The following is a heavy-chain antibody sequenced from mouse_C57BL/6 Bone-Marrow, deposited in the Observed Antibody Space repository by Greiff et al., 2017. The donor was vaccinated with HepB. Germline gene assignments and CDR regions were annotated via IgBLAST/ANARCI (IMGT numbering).Heavy chain of an antibody. CDR1: GYTFTDYY. V-gene: IGHV1-76*01. D-gene: IGHD2-3*01. J-gene: IGHJ1*03. CDR2: IYPGSGNT. CDR3: ASLYDGYNWYFDV. Sequence: QVQLQQSGAELVRPGASVKLSCKASGYTFTDYYINWVKQRPGQGLEWIARIYPGSGNTYYNEKFKGKATLTAEKSSSTAYMQLSSLTSEDSAVYFCASLYDGYNWYFDVWGTGTTVTVSS.